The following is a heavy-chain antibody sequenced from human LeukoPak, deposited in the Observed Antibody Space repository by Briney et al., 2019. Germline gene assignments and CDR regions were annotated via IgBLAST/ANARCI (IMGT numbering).Heavy chain of an antibody. D-gene: IGHD3-10*01. CDR3: AKDGGYGSGSYYPDY. Sequence: GGSLRLSCAASGFTFGSYAMTWVRQAPGKGLEWVSSISGGAGGAAYADSVKGRFTMSRDNSKNTLYLQMNSLRADDTAVYYCAKDGGYGSGSYYPDYWGQGTLVTVSS. J-gene: IGHJ4*02. CDR1: GFTFGSYA. CDR2: ISGGAGGA. V-gene: IGHV3-23*01.